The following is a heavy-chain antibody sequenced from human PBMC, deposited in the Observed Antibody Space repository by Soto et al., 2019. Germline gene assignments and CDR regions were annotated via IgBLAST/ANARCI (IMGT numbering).Heavy chain of an antibody. CDR2: IIPIFGTA. J-gene: IGHJ6*02. Sequence: SVKVSCKASGGTFSSYAMSWVRQAPGQGLEWMGGIIPIFGTANYAQKFQGRVTITADESTSTAYMELSSLRSEDTAVYYCARVWDYGDYHYYYYGMDVWGQGTTVTVSS. CDR3: ARVWDYGDYHYYYYGMDV. V-gene: IGHV1-69*13. CDR1: GGTFSSYA. D-gene: IGHD4-17*01.